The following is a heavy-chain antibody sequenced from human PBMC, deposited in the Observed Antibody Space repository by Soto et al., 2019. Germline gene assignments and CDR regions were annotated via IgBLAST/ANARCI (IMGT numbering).Heavy chain of an antibody. J-gene: IGHJ6*02. D-gene: IGHD4-4*01. CDR2: IIPIFGTA. V-gene: IGHV1-69*13. CDR1: GGTFSSYA. Sequence: EASVKVSCKASGGTFSSYAISWVRQAPGQGLEWMGGIIPIFGTANYAQKFQGRVTITADESTSTAYMELSSLRSEDTAVYYCAKLGTTVTTDYYYGMEVWGQGTTVTVSS. CDR3: AKLGTTVTTDYYYGMEV.